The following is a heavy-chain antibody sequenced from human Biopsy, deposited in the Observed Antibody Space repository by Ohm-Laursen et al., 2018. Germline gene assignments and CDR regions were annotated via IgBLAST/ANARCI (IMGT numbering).Heavy chain of an antibody. J-gene: IGHJ3*01. D-gene: IGHD5-18*01. CDR1: GDPISSYY. CDR3: ARGYAGLYEAFDF. CDR2: VYYTGST. Sequence: GTLSLTCTVSGDPISSYYWSWIRQPPGKGLEWIGYVYYTGSTDYNPSLQSRVTISVDTSKNHFSLRLRSVTPADTAVYYCARGYAGLYEAFDFWGQGTVVTVAS. V-gene: IGHV4-59*01.